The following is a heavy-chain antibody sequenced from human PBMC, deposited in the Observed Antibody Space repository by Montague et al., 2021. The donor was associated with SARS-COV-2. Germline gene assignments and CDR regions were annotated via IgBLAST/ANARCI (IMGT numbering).Heavy chain of an antibody. CDR3: ARDSSSGSDWYYYYGMDV. J-gene: IGHJ6*02. V-gene: IGHV3-33*01. CDR2: IWYDGSKN. CDR1: GLTFSSYG. D-gene: IGHD6-13*01. Sequence: SLRLSCAASGLTFSSYGMHWVRQAPGKGLEWVAIIWYDGSKNYYADSVKGRFTISRDNSENTLYLQMNTLRAEDTAVYYCARDSSSGSDWYYYYGMDVWGQGTTVTVAS.